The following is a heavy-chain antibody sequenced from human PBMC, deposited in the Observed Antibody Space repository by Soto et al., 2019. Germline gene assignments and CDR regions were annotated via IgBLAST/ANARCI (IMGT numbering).Heavy chain of an antibody. V-gene: IGHV1-18*01. D-gene: IGHD2-21*02. CDR3: ASSSPQVTRLRYYYYGMDV. J-gene: IGHJ6*02. CDR1: GYTFTSYG. Sequence: QVQLVQSGAEVKKPGASVKVSCKASGYTFTSYGISWVRQAPGQGLEWMGWISAYNGNTNYAQKLQGRVTMTTDTSTSTAYMELRSLRSDDTAVYYCASSSPQVTRLRYYYYGMDVWGPGTTVTVSS. CDR2: ISAYNGNT.